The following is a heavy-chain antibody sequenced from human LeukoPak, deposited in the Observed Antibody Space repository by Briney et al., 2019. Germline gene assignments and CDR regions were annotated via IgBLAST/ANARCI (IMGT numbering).Heavy chain of an antibody. CDR2: ISSSSSYI. D-gene: IGHD1-26*01. V-gene: IGHV3-21*01. J-gene: IGHJ4*02. Sequence: GGSLRLSCAASGFTFSSYSMNWVRQAPGKGLEWVSSISSSSSYIYYADSVKGRFTISRDNAKNSLYLQMNSLRAEDTAVYYCGNGQWELSYFDYWGQGTLVTVSS. CDR3: GNGQWELSYFDY. CDR1: GFTFSSYS.